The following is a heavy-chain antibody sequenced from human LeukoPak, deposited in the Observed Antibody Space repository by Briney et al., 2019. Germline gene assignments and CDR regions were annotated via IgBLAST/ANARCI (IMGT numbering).Heavy chain of an antibody. V-gene: IGHV3-21*01. CDR1: GFTFSSYS. J-gene: IGHJ5*02. CDR2: ISSSSSYI. D-gene: IGHD3-16*01. CDR3: AKGDKMLTWRRTYNWLDP. Sequence: GGSLRLSCAASGFTFSSYSMNWGRQAPGKVLEWVSSISSSSSYIYYADSVKGRFTISRDNAKNSLYLQMNSLRAEDTAVYYCAKGDKMLTWRRTYNWLDPWGQGTLVTVSS.